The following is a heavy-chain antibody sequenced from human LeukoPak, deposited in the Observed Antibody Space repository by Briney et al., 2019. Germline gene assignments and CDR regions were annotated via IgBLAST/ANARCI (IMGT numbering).Heavy chain of an antibody. CDR1: GGSISGYY. V-gene: IGHV4-59*08. Sequence: SETLSLTCTVSGGSISGYYWSWIRQPPGKGLEWIAYILYGGATVYNPSLNSRGTISVDTSKNQLSLKLNSVTAADTAIYYCARHTAGRAYGDFDSWGQGTLATVSS. J-gene: IGHJ4*02. CDR2: ILYGGAT. D-gene: IGHD4-17*01. CDR3: ARHTAGRAYGDFDS.